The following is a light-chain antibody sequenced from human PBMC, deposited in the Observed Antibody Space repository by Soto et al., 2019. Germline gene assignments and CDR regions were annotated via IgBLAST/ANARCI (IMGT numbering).Light chain of an antibody. CDR2: DVT. CDR3: SSYAGDNNLV. Sequence: QSALTQPRSVSGSPGQSVTISCTGTISDVGGYNYVSWYQHHPGKAPKLLISDVTKRPSWVPDRFSGSKSGNTASLTISDLQAEDEADYYRSSYAGDNNLVFGGGTKLTVL. CDR1: ISDVGGYNY. J-gene: IGLJ2*01. V-gene: IGLV2-11*01.